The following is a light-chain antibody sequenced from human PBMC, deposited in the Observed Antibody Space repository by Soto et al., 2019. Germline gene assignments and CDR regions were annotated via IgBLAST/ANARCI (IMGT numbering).Light chain of an antibody. CDR1: SANIGSNT. CDR3: APCDVSLHAHV. V-gene: IGLV1-44*01. J-gene: IGLJ1*01. Sequence: QSVLTQPPSASGTPGQRVTISCSGSSANIGSNTVNWYQQLPGTAPKLLIYSNNQRPSGVPDRFSGSKSGTSASLAISGLQSEHYSDYYSAPCDVSLHAHVFPPGTKLTVL. CDR2: SNN.